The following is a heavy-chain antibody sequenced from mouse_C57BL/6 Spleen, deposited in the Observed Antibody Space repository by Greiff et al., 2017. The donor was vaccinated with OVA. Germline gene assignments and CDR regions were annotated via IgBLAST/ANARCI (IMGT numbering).Heavy chain of an antibody. CDR3: TRSSYSNYGGYAMDY. Sequence: VQLQQSGAELVRPGASVTLSCKASGYTFTDYDMHWVKQTPVHGLEWIGAIDPETGGTAYNQKFKGKAILTADKSSSTAYMELRSLTSEDSAVYDCTRSSYSNYGGYAMDYWGQGTSVTVSS. CDR1: GYTFTDYD. J-gene: IGHJ4*01. D-gene: IGHD2-5*01. V-gene: IGHV1-15*01. CDR2: IDPETGGT.